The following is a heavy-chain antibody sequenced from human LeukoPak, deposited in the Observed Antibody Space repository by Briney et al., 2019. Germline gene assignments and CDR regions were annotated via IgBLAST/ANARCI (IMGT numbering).Heavy chain of an antibody. CDR2: IYYSGST. CDR1: GGSISSYY. J-gene: IGHJ4*02. V-gene: IGHV4-59*01. D-gene: IGHD6-19*01. CDR3: ARESLYSSGWYGFDY. Sequence: SETLSLTCTVSGGSISSYYWSWIRQPPGKGLEWIGHIYYSGSTNYNPSLKSRVTISVDTSKNQFSLKLSSVTAADTAVYYCARESLYSSGWYGFDYWGQGTLVTVSS.